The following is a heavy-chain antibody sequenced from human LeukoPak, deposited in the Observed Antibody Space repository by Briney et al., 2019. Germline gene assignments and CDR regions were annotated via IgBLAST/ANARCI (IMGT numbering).Heavy chain of an antibody. V-gene: IGHV1-58*02. J-gene: IGHJ6*02. Sequence: ASVKVSCKASGFTFTSSAMQWVRQARGQRLEWIGWIVVGSGNRNYAQKFQERVTITRDMSTSTAYMELSSLRSEDTAVYYCAGVDPMGYYYYGMDVWGQGTTVTVSS. CDR1: GFTFTSSA. CDR2: IVVGSGNR. D-gene: IGHD2-8*01. CDR3: AGVDPMGYYYYGMDV.